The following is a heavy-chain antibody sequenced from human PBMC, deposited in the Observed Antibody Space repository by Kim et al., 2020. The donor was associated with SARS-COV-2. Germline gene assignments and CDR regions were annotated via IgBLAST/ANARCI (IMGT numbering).Heavy chain of an antibody. V-gene: IGHV4-34*01. D-gene: IGHD3-10*01. CDR1: GGSFSGYY. CDR3: ARVYLTMVQGPTAQNNWFDP. CDR2: INHSGST. J-gene: IGHJ5*02. Sequence: SETLSLTCAVYGGSFSGYYWSWIRQPPGKGLEWIGEINHSGSTNYNPSLKSRVTISVDTSKNQFSLKLSSVTAADTAVYYCARVYLTMVQGPTAQNNWFDPWGQGTLVTVSS.